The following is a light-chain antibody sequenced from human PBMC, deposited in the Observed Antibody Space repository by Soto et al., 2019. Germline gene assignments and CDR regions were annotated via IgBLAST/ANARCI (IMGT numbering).Light chain of an antibody. Sequence: QSALTQPPSASGSFGQSVTISCTGTSSDVGGYNYVSWHQQHPGKAPKLMIYEVSERPSGVPDRFSGSKSSNTASLTVSGLQADDEADYYCSSYSGTNYHYAFGTGTKVTVL. V-gene: IGLV2-8*01. CDR3: SSYSGTNYHYA. CDR2: EVS. J-gene: IGLJ1*01. CDR1: SSDVGGYNY.